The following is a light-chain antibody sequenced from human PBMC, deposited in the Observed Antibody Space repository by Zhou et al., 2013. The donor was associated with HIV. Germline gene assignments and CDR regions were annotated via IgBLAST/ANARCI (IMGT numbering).Light chain of an antibody. V-gene: IGKV1-39*01. CDR2: AAS. Sequence: DIQMTQSPSSLSASIGDRVTITCRASQNINRYLNWYQQKPGRAPKLLIYAASSLQSGVPSRFSGSGFGTDFALTISSLQSEDFATYYCQQANSFPWTFGQGTKVEV. CDR3: QQANSFPWT. J-gene: IGKJ1*01. CDR1: QNINRY.